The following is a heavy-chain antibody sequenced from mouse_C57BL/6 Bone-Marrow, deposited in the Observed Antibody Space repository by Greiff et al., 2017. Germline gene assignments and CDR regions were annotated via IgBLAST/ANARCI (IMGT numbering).Heavy chain of an antibody. CDR2: IDPRSGNT. D-gene: IGHD2-3*01. J-gene: IGHJ1*03. Sequence: VQLQESGAELARPGASVKLSCKASGYTFTSYGISWVKQRTGQGLEWIGEIDPRSGNTYYNEKFKGKATLTADKSSSTAYMELRSLTSEDSAVYFCADGFHWYFDVWGTGTTVTVSS. V-gene: IGHV1-81*01. CDR3: ADGFHWYFDV. CDR1: GYTFTSYG.